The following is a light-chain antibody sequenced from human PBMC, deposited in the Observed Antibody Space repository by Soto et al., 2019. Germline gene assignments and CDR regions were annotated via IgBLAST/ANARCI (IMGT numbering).Light chain of an antibody. CDR1: SSDVGKYDR. V-gene: IGLV2-18*02. J-gene: IGLJ1*01. CDR2: EVI. CDR3: SSYLSTSRYV. Sequence: QSLLTQPPSVSGSPGQSVTISCTGTSSDVGKYDRVSWYQQPPGTAPKLIIYEVINRPSGVPARFSGSKSGNTASLTISGLQADDEADYYCSSYLSTSRYVFGAGTKVTVL.